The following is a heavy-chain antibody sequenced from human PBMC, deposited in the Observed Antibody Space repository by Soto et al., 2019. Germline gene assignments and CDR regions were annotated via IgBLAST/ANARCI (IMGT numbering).Heavy chain of an antibody. J-gene: IGHJ5*02. V-gene: IGHV4-31*11. D-gene: IGHD3-10*01. CDR2: TYYSGST. CDR3: ARSINP. CDR1: GGSFSGYY. Sequence: PSETLSLTCAAYGGSFSGYYWSWIRQHPGKGLEWIGYTYYSGSTYYNPSLKSRVTISVDTSKNQFSLKLSSVTAADTAVYYCARSINPWGQGTLVTVSS.